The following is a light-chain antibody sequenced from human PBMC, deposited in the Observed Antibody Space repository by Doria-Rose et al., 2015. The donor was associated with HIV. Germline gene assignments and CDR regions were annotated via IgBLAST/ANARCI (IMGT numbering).Light chain of an antibody. CDR1: QTVSTY. CDR2: AAS. J-gene: IGKJ1*01. V-gene: IGKV1-39*01. Sequence: DIQVTQSPSSLSASLGDIVTITCRASQTVSTYLNWFQQEPGKAPKLLIYAASRLQSGVPSRFSGSGSGTDFTLTISGLQPGDFATYYCQQTYSSPPWTFGQGTKVEMK. CDR3: QQTYSSPPWT.